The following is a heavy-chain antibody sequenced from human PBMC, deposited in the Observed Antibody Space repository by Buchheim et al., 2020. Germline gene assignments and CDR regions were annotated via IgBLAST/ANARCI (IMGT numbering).Heavy chain of an antibody. D-gene: IGHD3-9*01. V-gene: IGHV3-11*01. Sequence: QVQLVESGGGLVKPGGSLRLSCAASGFSFSDYYMSWIRQAPGKGLEWASYISKSGDTMEYADSVKGRFIISRDDSKNTLYLQMNSLRAEDTAVYYCAKGPGFFDWLTVDYWGQGTL. J-gene: IGHJ4*02. CDR2: ISKSGDTM. CDR3: AKGPGFFDWLTVDY. CDR1: GFSFSDYY.